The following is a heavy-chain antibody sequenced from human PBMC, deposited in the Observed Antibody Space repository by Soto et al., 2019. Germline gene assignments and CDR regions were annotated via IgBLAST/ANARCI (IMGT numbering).Heavy chain of an antibody. J-gene: IGHJ3*02. CDR3: ARDADILTGSDAFDI. CDR2: ISSSSSYT. CDR1: GFTFSDYY. D-gene: IGHD3-9*01. Sequence: QVQLVESGGGLVKPGGSLRLSCAASGFTFSDYYMSWIRQAPGKGLEWVSYISSSSSYTNYADSVKGRFTISRDNAKNSLYLQMNSLRAEDTAVYYCARDADILTGSDAFDIWGQGTMVTVFS. V-gene: IGHV3-11*05.